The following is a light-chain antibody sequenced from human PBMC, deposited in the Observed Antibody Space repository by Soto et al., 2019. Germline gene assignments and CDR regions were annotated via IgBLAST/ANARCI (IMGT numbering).Light chain of an antibody. CDR3: QQRSNWQRT. CDR2: DAS. CDR1: QSVSTY. J-gene: IGKJ1*01. V-gene: IGKV3-11*01. Sequence: EIVLTQSPATLSLSPGERATLSCRASQSVSTYLAWYQQKPGQAPRLLISDASNRATGIPARFSGSGSGTDFTLTISSLEPEDFAVYYCQQRSNWQRTFGQGTKVEIK.